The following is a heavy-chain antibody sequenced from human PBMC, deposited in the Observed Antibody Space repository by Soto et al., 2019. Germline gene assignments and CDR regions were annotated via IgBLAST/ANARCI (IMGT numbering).Heavy chain of an antibody. Sequence: GASVKVSCKASGYTFTSYDINWVRQATGQGLEWMGWMNPNSGNTGYAQKFQGRVTMTRNTSISTAYMELSSLRSEDTAVYYCARALRRLTGTINYYYYMDVWGKGTTVTVSS. CDR3: ARALRRLTGTINYYYYMDV. J-gene: IGHJ6*03. D-gene: IGHD3-9*01. CDR1: GYTFTSYD. CDR2: MNPNSGNT. V-gene: IGHV1-8*01.